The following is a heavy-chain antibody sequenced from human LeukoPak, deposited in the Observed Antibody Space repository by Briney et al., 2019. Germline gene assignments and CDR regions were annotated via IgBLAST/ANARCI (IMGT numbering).Heavy chain of an antibody. J-gene: IGHJ3*02. CDR2: ISWNSGSI. CDR3: AKAPSQTRFRDAFDI. Sequence: PGGSLRLSCAASGFTFDDYAMHWVRQAPGKGLEWVSGISWNSGSIGYADSVKGRFTISRDNAKNSLYLQMNSLRAEDTALYYRAKAPSQTRFRDAFDIWGQGTMVTVSS. CDR1: GFTFDDYA. D-gene: IGHD3-3*01. V-gene: IGHV3-9*01.